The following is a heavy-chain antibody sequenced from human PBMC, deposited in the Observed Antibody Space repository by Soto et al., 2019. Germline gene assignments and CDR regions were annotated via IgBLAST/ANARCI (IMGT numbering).Heavy chain of an antibody. V-gene: IGHV1-3*05. Sequence: QVQLVQSGAEEKKPGASVKVSFKAYGYTFISYAMHWVRQAPGQRIEWMGWINAGKGNTKYSQKFQGRVTITRDTSASTAYMELSSLRSEDTAVYYCARVSGWYHLDYWGQGTLVTVSS. CDR2: INAGKGNT. J-gene: IGHJ4*02. CDR1: GYTFISYA. D-gene: IGHD6-19*01. CDR3: ARVSGWYHLDY.